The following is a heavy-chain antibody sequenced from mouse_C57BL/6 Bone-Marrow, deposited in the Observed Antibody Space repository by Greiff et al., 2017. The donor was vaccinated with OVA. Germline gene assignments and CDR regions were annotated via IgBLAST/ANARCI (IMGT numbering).Heavy chain of an antibody. CDR3: TRPLYYDRNYGFDY. J-gene: IGHJ2*01. D-gene: IGHD2-5*01. CDR2: IYPGNSDT. Sequence: VQLQQSGTVLARPGASVKMSCKTSGYTFTSYWMHWVKQRPGQGLEWIGAIYPGNSDTSYNQKFKGKAKLTAVTSASTAYMELSSLTNEDSAVYSCTRPLYYDRNYGFDYWGQGTTLTVSS. V-gene: IGHV1-5*01. CDR1: GYTFTSYW.